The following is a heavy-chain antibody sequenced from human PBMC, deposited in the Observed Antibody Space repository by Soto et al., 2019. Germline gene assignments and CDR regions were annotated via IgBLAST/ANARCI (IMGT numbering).Heavy chain of an antibody. D-gene: IGHD1-26*01. CDR3: ARDLSGTGLDI. CDR2: VYSTGGT. J-gene: IGHJ6*02. CDR1: GDSIGRFY. Sequence: QMQLHESGPGLVKPSETLSLTCNVSGDSIGRFYWSWIRQSAEKGLEWIGRVYSTGGTAYNPALKGRVTISLDRSNNHVSLEMNSVTPADTAVYFCARDLSGTGLDIWDRGTRVTVSS. V-gene: IGHV4-4*07.